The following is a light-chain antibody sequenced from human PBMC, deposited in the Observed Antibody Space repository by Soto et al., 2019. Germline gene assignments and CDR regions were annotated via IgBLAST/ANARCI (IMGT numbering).Light chain of an antibody. Sequence: EIVMTQSPATLSVSPGERATLSCRASQSVSSNLAWYQQKPGQAPRLLIYRASTRATGIPARFSGSGSGTDFPLTITSLQSEEFAVYYCHHDHNLPPWTFGQGTKVEIK. CDR2: RAS. CDR1: QSVSSN. CDR3: HHDHNLPPWT. V-gene: IGKV3-15*01. J-gene: IGKJ1*01.